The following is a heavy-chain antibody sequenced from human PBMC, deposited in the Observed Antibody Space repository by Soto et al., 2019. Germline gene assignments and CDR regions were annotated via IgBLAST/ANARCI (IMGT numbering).Heavy chain of an antibody. V-gene: IGHV3-64*01. J-gene: IGHJ6*03. D-gene: IGHD6-13*01. CDR3: ARRGYGSRWPNVYMDV. Sequence: GGSLRRSCAASGFTFSNYEMHWVRPAPGKGLEYVSGISNNGAHTDYAKSVKGRFTISRDNSENTLYLQMGSLRAEDMALYYCARRGYGSRWPNVYMDVWGKGTTVTVSS. CDR1: GFTFSNYE. CDR2: ISNNGAHT.